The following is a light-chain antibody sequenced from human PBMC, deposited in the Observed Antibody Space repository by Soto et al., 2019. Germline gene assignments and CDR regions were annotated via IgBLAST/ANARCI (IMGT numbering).Light chain of an antibody. CDR2: GAS. J-gene: IGKJ2*01. CDR1: QSVNIN. V-gene: IGKV3D-15*01. Sequence: EIVMTQSPATLSVSPGERGTLSCRASQSVNINLAWYQQKPGQAPRLLIDGASTRATGIPARFSGSGSGTEFTLTISSLQSEDIAVYYCQQYNKWPYTFGQGTKLEIK. CDR3: QQYNKWPYT.